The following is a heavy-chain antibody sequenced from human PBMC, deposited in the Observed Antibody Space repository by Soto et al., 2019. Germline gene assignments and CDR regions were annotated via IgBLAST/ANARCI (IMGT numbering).Heavy chain of an antibody. V-gene: IGHV1-8*01. CDR3: ARAGRGHYDFCSGYLDYGMDV. CDR2: MNPNSGNT. CDR1: GYTFTSYD. Sequence: GASVKVSCKASGYTFTSYDINWLRQATGQGLEWMGWMNPNSGNTGYAQKFQGRVTMTRNTSISTAYMELSSMRSEDTAVYYCARAGRGHYDFCSGYLDYGMDVWGQGTTVTVSS. J-gene: IGHJ6*02. D-gene: IGHD3-3*01.